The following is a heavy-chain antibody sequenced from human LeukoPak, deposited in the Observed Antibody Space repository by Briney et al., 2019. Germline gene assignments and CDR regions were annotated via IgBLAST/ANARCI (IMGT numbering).Heavy chain of an antibody. CDR2: ISGSGTTT. J-gene: IGHJ4*02. V-gene: IGHV3-23*01. CDR1: GFTFTTYV. CDR3: ASDLLGKFDY. D-gene: IGHD2-8*02. Sequence: PGGSLSLSCAASGFTFTTYVMSWVRQAPGKGLEWVSVISGSGTTTYYADSVKGRFTMSRDNSKNTLYLQMNSLRAEDTAVYYCASDLLGKFDYWGQGNLVTVSS.